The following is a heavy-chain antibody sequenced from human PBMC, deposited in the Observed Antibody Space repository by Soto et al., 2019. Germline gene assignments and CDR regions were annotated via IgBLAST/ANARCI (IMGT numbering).Heavy chain of an antibody. V-gene: IGHV3-30*18. CDR3: AKDSGAFDI. Sequence: GGSLRLSCAASGFTFSSYGMHWVRQAPGKGLEWVAVISYDGSNKYYADSVKGRFTISRDNSKNTLYLQMNSLRAEDTAVYYCAKDSGAFDIWGQGKMVTVSS. CDR1: GFTFSSYG. D-gene: IGHD3-10*01. CDR2: ISYDGSNK. J-gene: IGHJ3*02.